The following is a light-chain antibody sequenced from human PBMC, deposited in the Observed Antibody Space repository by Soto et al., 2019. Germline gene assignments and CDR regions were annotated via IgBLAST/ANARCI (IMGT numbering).Light chain of an antibody. Sequence: EIVLTLSPATLSLSPGERATLSCRASQSVSSYLAWYQQKPGQAPRLLIYDASNRATGIPARFSGSGSGTDFTLTISSLEPEDFAVYYCQQRSNWPPGYTFGQGTKLEIK. J-gene: IGKJ2*01. V-gene: IGKV3-11*01. CDR1: QSVSSY. CDR2: DAS. CDR3: QQRSNWPPGYT.